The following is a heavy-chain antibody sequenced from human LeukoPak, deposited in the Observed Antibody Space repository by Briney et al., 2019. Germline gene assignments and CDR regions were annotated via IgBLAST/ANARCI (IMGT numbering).Heavy chain of an antibody. CDR1: GGSFSGYY. CDR3: ARGRAYYGSGSPFDY. D-gene: IGHD3-10*01. CDR2: INHSGST. V-gene: IGHV4-34*01. J-gene: IGHJ4*02. Sequence: SGTLSLTCAVYGGSFSGYYWSWIRQPPGKGLEWIGEINHSGSTNYNPSLKSRVTISVDTSKNQFSLKLSSVTAADTAVYYCARGRAYYGSGSPFDYWGQGTLVTVSS.